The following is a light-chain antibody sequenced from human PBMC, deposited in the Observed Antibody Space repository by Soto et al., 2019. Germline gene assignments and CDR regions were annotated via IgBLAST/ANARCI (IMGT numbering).Light chain of an antibody. J-gene: IGLJ1*01. CDR2: EVS. Sequence: SVTISCTGTSSDVGGYTYVSWYQQHPCKDPKLIIYEVSKRPSGFPDRFSGSKSGSTASLTISGLQAEDESDYYCGSYSSTDTPFVFGTGTKVTVL. CDR3: GSYSSTDTPFV. CDR1: SSDVGGYTY. V-gene: IGLV2-8*01.